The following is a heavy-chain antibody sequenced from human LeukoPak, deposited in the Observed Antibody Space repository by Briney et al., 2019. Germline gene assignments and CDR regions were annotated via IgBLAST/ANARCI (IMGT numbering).Heavy chain of an antibody. Sequence: PGGSLRLSCAASGFTFSTYSMNWVRQAPGKGLEWVSSISSGSNYIYYADSVKGRFTISRDNAKNSLYLQMNSLRAEDTAVYYCASPEGGTVTGYYFDYWGQGTLVTVSS. D-gene: IGHD3-9*01. J-gene: IGHJ4*02. CDR3: ASPEGGTVTGYYFDY. CDR2: ISSGSNYI. CDR1: GFTFSTYS. V-gene: IGHV3-21*01.